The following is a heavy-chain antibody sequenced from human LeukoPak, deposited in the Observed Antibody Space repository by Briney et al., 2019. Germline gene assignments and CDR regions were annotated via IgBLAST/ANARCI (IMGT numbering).Heavy chain of an antibody. CDR2: ITSGAGST. Sequence: PGGSLRLSCDASGFSISDYYMSWIRQSPGKGLEWISYITSGAGSTKYADSVKGRFTISRDKAKNSVVLQLNSLRAEDTAVYYCTRERRGTYYAFESWGQGTLVTVSS. V-gene: IGHV3-11*01. CDR1: GFSISDYY. D-gene: IGHD3-16*01. J-gene: IGHJ4*02. CDR3: TRERRGTYYAFES.